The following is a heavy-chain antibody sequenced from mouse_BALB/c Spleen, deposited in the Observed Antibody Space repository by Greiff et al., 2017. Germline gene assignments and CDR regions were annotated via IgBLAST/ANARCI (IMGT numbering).Heavy chain of an antibody. CDR2: IWGDGST. CDR1: GFSLTGYG. Sequence: QVQLKESGPGLVAPSQSLSITCTVSGFSLTGYGVNWVRQPPGKGLEWLGMIWGDGSTDYNSALKSRLSISKDNSKSQVFLKMNSLQTDDTARYYCARVLYYGGWYFDVWGAGTTVTVSS. D-gene: IGHD1-2*01. V-gene: IGHV2-6-7*01. CDR3: ARVLYYGGWYFDV. J-gene: IGHJ1*01.